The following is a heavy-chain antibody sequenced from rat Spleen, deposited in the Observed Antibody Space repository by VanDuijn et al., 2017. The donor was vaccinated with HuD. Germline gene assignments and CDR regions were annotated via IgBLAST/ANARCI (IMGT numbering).Heavy chain of an antibody. Sequence: EVQLVESGGGLVQPGRSLKLSCAASGFTFTDYNMAWVRQAPGKGLEWIASITNTGGNTYYLDSVKGRFTISRDNAKSTLYLRMNSLRSEDSATYYCSRVFDGTYYYGWYFDFWGPGTMVTVSS. V-gene: IGHV5S23*01. CDR3: SRVFDGTYYYGWYFDF. CDR2: ITNTGGNT. J-gene: IGHJ1*01. CDR1: GFTFTDYN. D-gene: IGHD1-12*02.